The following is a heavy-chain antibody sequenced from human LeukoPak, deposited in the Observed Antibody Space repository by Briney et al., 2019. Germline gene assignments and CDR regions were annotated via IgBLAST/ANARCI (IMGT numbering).Heavy chain of an antibody. V-gene: IGHV3-33*01. CDR2: IWYDGSNK. CDR1: GLTFSSYG. Sequence: PGRSLRLSCAASGLTFSSYGMHWVRQAPGKGLEWVAVIWYDGSNKYYADSVKGRFTISRDNSKNTLYLQMNSLRAEDTAVYYCARDHYYDSSGLGYWGQGTLVTVSS. D-gene: IGHD3-22*01. CDR3: ARDHYYDSSGLGY. J-gene: IGHJ4*02.